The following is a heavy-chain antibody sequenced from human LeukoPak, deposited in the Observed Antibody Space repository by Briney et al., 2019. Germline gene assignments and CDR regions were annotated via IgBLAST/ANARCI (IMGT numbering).Heavy chain of an antibody. J-gene: IGHJ5*02. Sequence: SETLSLTCTVSGGSVSSGDYYWSWFRQPPGKGLEWIGYIYHSGNAYHNPSLKSRVTISVDTSKNQFSLKLSSVTAADTAVYYCARSYGSGSYYNDPWGQGTLVTVSS. V-gene: IGHV4-30-4*01. CDR2: IYHSGNA. CDR3: ARSYGSGSYYNDP. D-gene: IGHD3-10*01. CDR1: GGSVSSGDYY.